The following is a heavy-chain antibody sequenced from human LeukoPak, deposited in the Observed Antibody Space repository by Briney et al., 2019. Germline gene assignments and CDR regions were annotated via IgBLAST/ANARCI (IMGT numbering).Heavy chain of an antibody. Sequence: TVKLSCKASGGTLSSYAISWVPEAPGQGLEGMGRIITISGTANYAQKFQSRVTITTDDSTSTAYMELSSLGSDDTTVYYCARGPHWHNWFDPWGEGTLVTVSS. CDR1: GGTLSSYA. J-gene: IGHJ5*02. CDR3: ARGPHWHNWFDP. CDR2: IITISGTA. V-gene: IGHV1-69*05.